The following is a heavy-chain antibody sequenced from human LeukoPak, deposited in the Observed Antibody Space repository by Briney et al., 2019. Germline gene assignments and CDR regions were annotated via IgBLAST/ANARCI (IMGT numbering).Heavy chain of an antibody. CDR2: FDPEDGET. CDR1: GYTLTELS. Sequence: ASVKVSCKVSGYTLTELSMHWVRQAPGKGLEWMGGFDPEDGETIYAQKFQGRVTMTEDTSTDTAYMELSSLRSEDTAVYYCATAPVGSGSYGPIIWGQGTMVTVSS. CDR3: ATAPVGSGSYGPII. V-gene: IGHV1-24*01. D-gene: IGHD1-26*01. J-gene: IGHJ3*02.